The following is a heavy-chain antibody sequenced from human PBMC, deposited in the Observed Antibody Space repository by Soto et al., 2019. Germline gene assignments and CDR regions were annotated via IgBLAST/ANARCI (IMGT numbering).Heavy chain of an antibody. V-gene: IGHV2-70*11. CDR2: IDWDDDK. CDR3: ARIRGSGSATAGYGAFDI. D-gene: IGHD1-26*01. CDR1: GFSLSTSGMC. J-gene: IGHJ3*02. Sequence: GSGPTLVNPTQTLTLTCTLSGFSLSTSGMCVSWIRQPPGKALEWLARIDWDDDKYYNTSLKTRLTISKDTSKNQVVLTMTNMDPVDTATYYCARIRGSGSATAGYGAFDIWGQGTMVTVSS.